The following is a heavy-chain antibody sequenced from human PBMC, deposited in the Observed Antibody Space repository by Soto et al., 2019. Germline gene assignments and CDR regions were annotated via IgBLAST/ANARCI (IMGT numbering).Heavy chain of an antibody. CDR2: IYYSGST. CDR1: GGSISSGDYY. V-gene: IGHV4-30-4*01. J-gene: IGHJ4*02. CDR3: ARVLGYCSSTSCEHFDY. D-gene: IGHD2-2*01. Sequence: SETLSLTCTVSGGSISSGDYYWSWSRQPPGKGLEWIGYIYYSGSTYYNPSLKSRVTISVDTSKNQFSLKLSSVTAADTAVYYCARVLGYCSSTSCEHFDYWGQGTLVTVSS.